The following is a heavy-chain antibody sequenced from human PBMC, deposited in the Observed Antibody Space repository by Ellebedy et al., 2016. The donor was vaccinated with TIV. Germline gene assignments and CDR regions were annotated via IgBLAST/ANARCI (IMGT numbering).Heavy chain of an antibody. D-gene: IGHD1-26*01. J-gene: IGHJ3*02. Sequence: GASLRLSXAASGFTFSSYSMNWVRQASGKGLELISYIVGVGSTTYYADSLKGRFTISRDNAKNSLYLQMNSLRDEDTALYYCARRGNYLGDAFDIWGQGAMVIVSS. CDR3: ARRGNYLGDAFDI. V-gene: IGHV3-48*02. CDR2: IVGVGSTT. CDR1: GFTFSSYS.